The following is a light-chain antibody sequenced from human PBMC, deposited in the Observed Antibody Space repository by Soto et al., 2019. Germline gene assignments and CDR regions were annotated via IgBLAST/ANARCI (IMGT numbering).Light chain of an antibody. CDR1: QGISNY. Sequence: DIQMTQSPSSLSASVGDRVTITCRASQGISNYLAWYQRKPGKGPKLLIYAASTLQSGVPSRFSGSGSGTDFTLTISSLQPEDVATYYCQKYNSATPLTFGPGTKVDIK. CDR3: QKYNSATPLT. J-gene: IGKJ3*01. CDR2: AAS. V-gene: IGKV1-27*01.